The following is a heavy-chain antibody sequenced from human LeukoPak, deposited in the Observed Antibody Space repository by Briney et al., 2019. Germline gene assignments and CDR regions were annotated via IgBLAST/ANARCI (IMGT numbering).Heavy chain of an antibody. CDR1: GYTFTSYD. J-gene: IGHJ5*02. Sequence: ASVKVSCKASGYTFTSYDINWVRQATGQGLEWMGWMNPNGGNTGYAQKFQGRVTMTRNTSISTAYMELSSLRSEDTAVYYRARGANNYDFWSGYSVLSWFDPWGQGTLVTVSS. V-gene: IGHV1-8*01. D-gene: IGHD3-3*01. CDR2: MNPNGGNT. CDR3: ARGANNYDFWSGYSVLSWFDP.